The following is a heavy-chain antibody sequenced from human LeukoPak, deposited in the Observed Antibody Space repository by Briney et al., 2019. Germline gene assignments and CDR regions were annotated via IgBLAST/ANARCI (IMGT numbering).Heavy chain of an antibody. Sequence: SETLSLTCTVSGDSIISYKYYRGWIRQPPGKGLEWLGSIYHRGNTYYNPSLQSRLTISVDTSKNLFSLRLTSVTAADTAVYYCARQGAVVRGYYYFSGMDVWGQGTTVAVSS. D-gene: IGHD3-22*01. CDR2: IYHRGNT. CDR1: GDSIISYKYY. V-gene: IGHV4-39*01. CDR3: ARQGAVVRGYYYFSGMDV. J-gene: IGHJ6*02.